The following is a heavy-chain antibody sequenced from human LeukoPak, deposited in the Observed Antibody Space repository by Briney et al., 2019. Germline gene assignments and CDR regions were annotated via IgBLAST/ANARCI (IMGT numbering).Heavy chain of an antibody. CDR2: INPNSGGT. V-gene: IGHV1-2*02. Sequence: ASVKVSCKASGYTFTGYYMHWVRQAPGQGLEWMGWINPNSGGTNYAQKFQGRVTMTRDTSISTAYMELSRLRSDDTAVYYCARVSNGDYDFWSGYHSHYYYMDVWGKGTTVTVSS. CDR1: GYTFTGYY. D-gene: IGHD3-3*01. CDR3: ARVSNGDYDFWSGYHSHYYYMDV. J-gene: IGHJ6*03.